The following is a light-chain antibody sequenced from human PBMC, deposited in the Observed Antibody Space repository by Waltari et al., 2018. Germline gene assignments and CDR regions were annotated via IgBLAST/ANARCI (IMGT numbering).Light chain of an antibody. CDR1: YSNPGSNY. CDR2: RNN. Sequence: QSVLTQPPSASATPGQRVSIFCSGSYSNPGSNYLFWYQQLPGTAPQLLIYRNNPRPSRVPDRFSASKYGTSASLAISELRSEDEGIYYCASWDDSHYVFGPGTTVSVL. CDR3: ASWDDSHYV. V-gene: IGLV1-47*01. J-gene: IGLJ1*01.